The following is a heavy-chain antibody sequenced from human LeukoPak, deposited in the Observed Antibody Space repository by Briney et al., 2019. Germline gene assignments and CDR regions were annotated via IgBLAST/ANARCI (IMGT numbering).Heavy chain of an antibody. CDR3: ARDALHYDSSSFDY. CDR2: IIPIFGTA. J-gene: IGHJ4*02. Sequence: SVKVSCKASGGTFSSYAISWVRQAPGQGLEWMGGIIPIFGTANYAQKSQGRVTITADESTSTAYMELSSLRSEDTAVYYCARDALHYDSSSFDYWGQGTLVTVSS. CDR1: GGTFSSYA. V-gene: IGHV1-69*13. D-gene: IGHD3-22*01.